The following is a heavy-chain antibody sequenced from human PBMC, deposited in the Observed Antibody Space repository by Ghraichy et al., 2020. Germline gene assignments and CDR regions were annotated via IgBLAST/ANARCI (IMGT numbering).Heavy chain of an antibody. CDR2: MFSSGSV. Sequence: SQTLSLTCTVSGDSMRSYYWTWIRQPAGKGLEWIGQMFSSGSVDYNPSLKSRVTMSVDTSKNEFSLRINSVTAADTAVYYCARGRHNYCDNWGQGTLVTVSS. CDR1: GDSMRSYY. V-gene: IGHV4-4*07. J-gene: IGHJ4*02. CDR3: ARGRHNYCDN. D-gene: IGHD5-24*01.